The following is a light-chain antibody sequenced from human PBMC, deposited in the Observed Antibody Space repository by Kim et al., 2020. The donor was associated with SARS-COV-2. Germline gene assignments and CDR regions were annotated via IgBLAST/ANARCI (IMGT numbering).Light chain of an antibody. CDR1: SLRSYY. Sequence: SSELTQDPAVSVALGQTVRITCQGDSLRSYYASWYQQKPRQAPVLVIYGKNNRPSGIPDRFSGSSSGNTASLTITGAQAEDEADYYCNSRDSSVNHRVVFGGGTKLTVL. V-gene: IGLV3-19*01. CDR2: GKN. CDR3: NSRDSSVNHRVV. J-gene: IGLJ2*01.